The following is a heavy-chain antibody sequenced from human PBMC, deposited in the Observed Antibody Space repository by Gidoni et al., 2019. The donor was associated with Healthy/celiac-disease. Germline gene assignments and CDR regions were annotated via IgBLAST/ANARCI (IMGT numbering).Heavy chain of an antibody. Sequence: EVQLLESGGGLVQPGGSLRLSCAASGFPFSSYAMSWVRQAPGKGLEWVSAIRGSGGSTYYADAVKGRFNISRDNSKNTLYLEMNSLRAEDTAVYYCAKTGRGYSYGGFDPWGQGTLVTVSS. V-gene: IGHV3-23*01. CDR1: GFPFSSYA. CDR3: AKTGRGYSYGGFDP. J-gene: IGHJ5*02. D-gene: IGHD5-18*01. CDR2: IRGSGGST.